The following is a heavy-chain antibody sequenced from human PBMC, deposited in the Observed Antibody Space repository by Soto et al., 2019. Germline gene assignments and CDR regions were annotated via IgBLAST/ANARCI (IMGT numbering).Heavy chain of an antibody. V-gene: IGHV1-18*04. CDR1: GYTFTGYY. Sequence: ASVTVSCTASGYTFTGYYMHWVRQAPGQGLEWMGWISAYNGDAYYSQSLQGRVTMTTDSSTSTAYLDLRSLRSDDTALYYCARVDTLLDSFDIWGQGTMVTVS. D-gene: IGHD2-15*01. CDR2: ISAYNGDA. CDR3: ARVDTLLDSFDI. J-gene: IGHJ3*02.